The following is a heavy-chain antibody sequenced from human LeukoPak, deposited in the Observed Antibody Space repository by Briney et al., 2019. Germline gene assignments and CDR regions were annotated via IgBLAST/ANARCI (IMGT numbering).Heavy chain of an antibody. CDR3: ARLANYKWLATRDFDY. D-gene: IGHD6-19*01. V-gene: IGHV1-18*04. J-gene: IGHJ4*02. Sequence: GASVKVSCKASGYTFTGYYMHWVRQAPGQGLEWMGWISAYNGNTNYAQKLQGRVTMTTDTSTSTAYMELRSLRSDDTAVYYCARLANYKWLATRDFDYWGQGTLVTVSS. CDR1: GYTFTGYY. CDR2: ISAYNGNT.